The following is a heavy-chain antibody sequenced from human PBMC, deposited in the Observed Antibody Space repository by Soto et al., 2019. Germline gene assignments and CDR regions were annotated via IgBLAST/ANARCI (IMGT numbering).Heavy chain of an antibody. CDR1: GFTFSSYA. V-gene: IGHV3-30-3*01. J-gene: IGHJ4*02. CDR3: AKAPCGGDCYSNY. Sequence: QVQLVESGEGVVQPGRSLRLSCAASGFTFSSYAMHWVRQAPGKGLEWVAVISYDGSNKYYADSVKGRFTISRDNSKNTLYLQMNSLRAEDTAVYYCAKAPCGGDCYSNYWGQGTLVTVSS. CDR2: ISYDGSNK. D-gene: IGHD2-21*02.